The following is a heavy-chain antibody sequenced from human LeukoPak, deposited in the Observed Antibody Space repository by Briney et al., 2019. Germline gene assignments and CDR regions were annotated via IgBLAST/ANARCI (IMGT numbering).Heavy chain of an antibody. D-gene: IGHD1-1*01. V-gene: IGHV3-21*01. CDR3: ARDKVGTTGY. CDR2: ISSSSSYI. CDR1: GFTFSSYS. Sequence: GGSLRLSCAASGFTFSSYSMNWVRQAPGEGLEWVSSISSSSSYIYHADSVKGRFTISRDNAKNSLYLQMNSLRAEDTAVYYCARDKVGTTGYWGQGTLVTVSS. J-gene: IGHJ4*02.